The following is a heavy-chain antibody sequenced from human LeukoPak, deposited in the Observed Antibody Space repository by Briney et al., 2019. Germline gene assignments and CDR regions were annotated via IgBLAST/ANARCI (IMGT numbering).Heavy chain of an antibody. J-gene: IGHJ4*02. Sequence: GGSLRHSRAASGFTLSSYWISWVRPAPGKGLEWVANIKQDGREQYHEHSVKGRLTISRDNAKNSLYLQMNSLRAGDTAVFYCARVLSAMADFDYWGQGTVVTVSS. CDR1: GFTLSSYW. CDR2: IKQDGREQ. V-gene: IGHV3-7*01. D-gene: IGHD5-18*01. CDR3: ARVLSAMADFDY.